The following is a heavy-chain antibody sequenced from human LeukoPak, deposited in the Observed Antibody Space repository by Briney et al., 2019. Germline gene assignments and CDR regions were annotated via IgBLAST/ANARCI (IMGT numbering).Heavy chain of an antibody. CDR1: GFTFDDYA. D-gene: IGHD5-18*01. CDR2: ISWNSGSI. CDR3: AKAGMEGYGLTRQYYFDY. J-gene: IGHJ4*02. Sequence: GGSLRLSCAASGFTFDDYAMHRVRQAPGKGLEWVSGISWNSGSIGYADSVKGRFTISRDNAKNSLYLQMNSLRAEDTALYYCAKAGMEGYGLTRQYYFDYWGQGTLVTVSS. V-gene: IGHV3-9*01.